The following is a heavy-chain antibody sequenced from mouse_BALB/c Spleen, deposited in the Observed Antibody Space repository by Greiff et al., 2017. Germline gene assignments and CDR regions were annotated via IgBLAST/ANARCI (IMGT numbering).Heavy chain of an antibody. V-gene: IGHV1-80*01. Sequence: QVQLQQSGAELVRPGSSVKISCKASGYAFSSYWMNWVKQRPGQGLEWIGRIAPGSGSTYYNEMFKGKATLTVDTSSSTAYIQLSSLSSEDSAVYFCAREEAYGYDVYWGQGTLVTVSA. J-gene: IGHJ3*01. CDR2: IAPGSGST. CDR1: GYAFSSYW. CDR3: AREEAYGYDVY. D-gene: IGHD2-2*01.